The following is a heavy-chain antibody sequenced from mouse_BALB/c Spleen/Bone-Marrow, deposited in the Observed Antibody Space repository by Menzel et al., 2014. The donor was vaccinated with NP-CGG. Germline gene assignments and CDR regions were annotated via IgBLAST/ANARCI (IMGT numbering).Heavy chain of an antibody. J-gene: IGHJ4*01. CDR2: INPSTGYT. CDR1: GYTFTSYW. D-gene: IGHD2-1*01. V-gene: IGHV1-7*01. CDR3: ARKGYGNYHYYAMDY. Sequence: VKLQESGAELAKPGASVKMSCKASGYTFTSYWKYWIKQRPGQGLEWIGYINPSTGYTEYNQKFKDKATLTADKSSNTAYMQLSSLTSEDSAVYYCARKGYGNYHYYAMDYWGQGTSVTVSS.